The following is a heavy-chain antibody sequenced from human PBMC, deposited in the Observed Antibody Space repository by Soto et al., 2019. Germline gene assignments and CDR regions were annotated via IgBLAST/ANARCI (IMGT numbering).Heavy chain of an antibody. CDR1: GGSISSYY. V-gene: IGHV4-59*01. Sequence: QVQLQESGPGLVKPSETLSLTCTVSGGSISSYYWSWIRQPPGKGLEWIGYIYYSGSTNYNPSLKSRATISVDTSKNQFSLKLSSVTAADTAVYYCARVRGYCSGGSCYAYYGMDVWGQGTTVTVSS. CDR2: IYYSGST. CDR3: ARVRGYCSGGSCYAYYGMDV. D-gene: IGHD2-15*01. J-gene: IGHJ6*02.